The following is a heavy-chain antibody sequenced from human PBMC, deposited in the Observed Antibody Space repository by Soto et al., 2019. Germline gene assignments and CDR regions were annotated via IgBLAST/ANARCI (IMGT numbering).Heavy chain of an antibody. D-gene: IGHD1-20*01. J-gene: IGHJ6*02. Sequence: GGSLRLSCAASGFTFSSYAMNWVRQAPGKGLEWVSAISGSGGSTYYADSVKGRFTISRDNSKNTLYLQMNSLRAEDTAVYYCARAALNWNNGPYWYGMDVWGQGTTVTVSS. CDR2: ISGSGGST. V-gene: IGHV3-23*01. CDR1: GFTFSSYA. CDR3: ARAALNWNNGPYWYGMDV.